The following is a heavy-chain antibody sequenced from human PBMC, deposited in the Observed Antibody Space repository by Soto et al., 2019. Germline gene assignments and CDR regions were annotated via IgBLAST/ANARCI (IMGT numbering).Heavy chain of an antibody. Sequence: EASVKVSCKASGGTFSSYAISWVRQAPGQGLEWMGGIIPIFGTANYAQKFQGRVTITRDTSASTAYMELSSLRSEDAAVYYCARGGKPIDYWGQGTLVTVSS. CDR2: IIPIFGTA. D-gene: IGHD2-15*01. V-gene: IGHV1-69*05. CDR1: GGTFSSYA. CDR3: ARGGKPIDY. J-gene: IGHJ4*02.